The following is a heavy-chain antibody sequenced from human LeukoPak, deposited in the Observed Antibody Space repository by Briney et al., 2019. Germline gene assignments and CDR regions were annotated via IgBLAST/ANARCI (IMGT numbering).Heavy chain of an antibody. D-gene: IGHD2-2*01. J-gene: IGHJ5*02. CDR3: ARHSRLGYCSSTSCYRADNWFDP. Sequence: PSETLSLTCTVSGGSISSSSYYWGWIRQPPGKGLEWIGGIYYSGSTYYNPSLKSRVTISVDTSKNQFSLKLSSVTAADTAVYYCARHSRLGYCSSTSCYRADNWFDPWGQGTLVTVSS. CDR2: IYYSGST. CDR1: GGSISSSSYY. V-gene: IGHV4-39*01.